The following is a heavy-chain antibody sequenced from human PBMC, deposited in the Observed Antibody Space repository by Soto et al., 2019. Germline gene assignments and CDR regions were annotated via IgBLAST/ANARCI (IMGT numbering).Heavy chain of an antibody. V-gene: IGHV4-39*01. Sequence: QLQLQESGPGLVKPSETLSLTCTVSGGSISSSTYYWGWIRQPPGKGLEWIGSIYYSGSTYDNPSLKSRVPMSVDTSKNQFSLKLSSVTAADTAVYYCARRGYYDSSAHDYWGQGTLVTVSS. CDR3: ARRGYYDSSAHDY. D-gene: IGHD3-22*01. CDR2: IYYSGST. CDR1: GGSISSSTYY. J-gene: IGHJ4*02.